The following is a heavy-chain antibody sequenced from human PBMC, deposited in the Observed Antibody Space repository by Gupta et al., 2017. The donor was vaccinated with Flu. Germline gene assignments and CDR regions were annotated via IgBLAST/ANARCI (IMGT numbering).Heavy chain of an antibody. J-gene: IGHJ3*02. CDR3: GRERGPFDGFDI. Sequence: FSGYGMHGVGQAPGKGPEWVAVIWADGNNKFYADSVKGRFTLSRDNSKNTLFLQMNSLRAEDTAVYHCGRERGPFDGFDIWGQGTMVTVSS. CDR2: IWADGNNK. CDR1: FSGYG. V-gene: IGHV3-33*01.